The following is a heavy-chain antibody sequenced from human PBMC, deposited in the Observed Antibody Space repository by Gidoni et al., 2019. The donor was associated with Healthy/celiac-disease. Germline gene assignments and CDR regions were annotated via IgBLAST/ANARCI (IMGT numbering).Heavy chain of an antibody. CDR3: AKGKGGRIVGATAFIDY. CDR2: ISYDGSNK. J-gene: IGHJ4*02. D-gene: IGHD1-26*01. V-gene: IGHV3-30*18. Sequence: QVQLVESGGGVVQPGRSLRLSCAASGFTFSSYGMHWVRQAPGKGLEWVAVISYDGSNKYYADSVKGRFTISRDNSKNTLYLQMNSLRAEDTAVYYCAKGKGGRIVGATAFIDYWGQGTLVTVSS. CDR1: GFTFSSYG.